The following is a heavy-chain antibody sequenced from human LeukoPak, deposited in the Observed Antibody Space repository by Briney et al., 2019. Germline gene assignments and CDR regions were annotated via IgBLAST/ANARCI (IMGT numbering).Heavy chain of an antibody. CDR3: ARDSPLGYCSGGSCHDAFDI. D-gene: IGHD2-15*01. J-gene: IGHJ3*02. CDR2: ISSSSSYI. V-gene: IGHV3-21*01. Sequence: GGSLRLSCAASGYTFSSYSMNWVRQTPGKGLEWVSYISSSSSYIYYADSVKGRFTISRDNAKNSLYLQMNSLRAEDTAVYYCARDSPLGYCSGGSCHDAFDIWGQGTMVTVSS. CDR1: GYTFSSYS.